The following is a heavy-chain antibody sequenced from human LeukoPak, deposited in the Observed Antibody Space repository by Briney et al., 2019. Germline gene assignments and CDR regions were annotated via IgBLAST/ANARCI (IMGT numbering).Heavy chain of an antibody. Sequence: GGSLRLSCAASGFTFSSYAMSWVRQAPGKGLEWVSAISGSGGSTYYADSVKGRFTISRDNSKNTLYLQMNSLRAEDTAVYYCAKGHGLLWFGEEDHWGQGTLVTVSS. CDR2: ISGSGGST. CDR1: GFTFSSYA. J-gene: IGHJ4*02. V-gene: IGHV3-23*01. D-gene: IGHD3-10*01. CDR3: AKGHGLLWFGEEDH.